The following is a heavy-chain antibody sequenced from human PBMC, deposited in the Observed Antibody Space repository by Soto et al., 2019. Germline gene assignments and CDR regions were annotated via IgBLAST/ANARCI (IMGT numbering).Heavy chain of an antibody. CDR1: GYKFITYG. Sequence: ASVKVSCKASGYKFITYGITWVRQAPGQGLEWMGGISTYSGNTDYAQGLQDRVTMTTDTSTSTVYMELGSLRSDDTAVYYCARGLGTNGLDVWGQGTAVTVSS. CDR2: ISTYSGNT. J-gene: IGHJ6*02. D-gene: IGHD3-16*01. V-gene: IGHV1-18*04. CDR3: ARGLGTNGLDV.